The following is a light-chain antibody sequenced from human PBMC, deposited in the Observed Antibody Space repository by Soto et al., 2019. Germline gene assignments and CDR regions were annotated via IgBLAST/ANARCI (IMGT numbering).Light chain of an antibody. V-gene: IGKV3-20*01. J-gene: IGKJ2*01. CDR3: QQYLGSLYT. CDR2: AAS. Sequence: SVLTQSPGTLSLSPGEGATLSCRTSQSISSTYLAWYQQRPGQATRLLIYAASSRATGIPDRFSGSGSGTDFTLTISRLEPEDFAVYYCQQYLGSLYTFGQGTKLEIK. CDR1: QSISSTY.